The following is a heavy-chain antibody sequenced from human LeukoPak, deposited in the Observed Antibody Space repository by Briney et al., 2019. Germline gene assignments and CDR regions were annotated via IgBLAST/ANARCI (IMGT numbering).Heavy chain of an antibody. CDR1: GYTLTELS. CDR3: AIGMHYYYGMDV. V-gene: IGHV1-24*01. CDR2: FDPEDGET. Sequence: GASVKVSCKVSGYTLTELSMHWVRQAPGKGLEWMGGFDPEDGETIYAQKFQGRVTMTEDTSTDTAYMELSSLRSEDTAVYYCAIGMHYYYGMDVWGQGTTVTVSS. J-gene: IGHJ6*02.